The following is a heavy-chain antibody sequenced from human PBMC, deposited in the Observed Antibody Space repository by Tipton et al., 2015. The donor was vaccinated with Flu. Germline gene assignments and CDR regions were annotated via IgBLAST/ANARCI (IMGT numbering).Heavy chain of an antibody. J-gene: IGHJ5*01. CDR2: IYSSGTT. D-gene: IGHD5-18*01. CDR3: ARDRGYNYGSDS. CDR1: GGSISSSSYY. V-gene: IGHV4-61*02. Sequence: TLSLTCTVSGGSISSSSYYWGWIRQPAGKGLEWIGRIYSSGTTNYNPSFKGRVIMSVDTSNDQLSLKLSSVTAADTAVYYCARDRGYNYGSDSWGQGALVTDSS.